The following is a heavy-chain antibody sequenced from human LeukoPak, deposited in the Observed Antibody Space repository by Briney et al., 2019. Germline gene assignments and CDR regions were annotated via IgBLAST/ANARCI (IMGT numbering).Heavy chain of an antibody. CDR3: ARDRVSGSGSIDY. Sequence: GGSLRLSCAASGFTFSSYSMNWVRQAPGKGLEWVSFITGNSNYIYYADSVKGRFTISRDNAKNSLYLQMNSLRVEDTAVYYCARDRVSGSGSIDYWGQGTLVTVSS. CDR2: ITGNSNYI. V-gene: IGHV3-21*01. D-gene: IGHD3-10*01. J-gene: IGHJ4*02. CDR1: GFTFSSYS.